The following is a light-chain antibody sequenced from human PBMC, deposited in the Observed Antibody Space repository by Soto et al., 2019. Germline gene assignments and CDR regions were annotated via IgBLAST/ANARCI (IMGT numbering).Light chain of an antibody. Sequence: DIQMTQSPSSLSASVGDRVIITCRASQTVGHYLNWYQQRQGKAPELLISTASSLQSGVPSRFGGSGSGTEFSLTISSLQPEDFATYYCQQSFSIPWTFAQGTKVEI. J-gene: IGKJ1*01. CDR1: QTVGHY. V-gene: IGKV1-39*01. CDR3: QQSFSIPWT. CDR2: TAS.